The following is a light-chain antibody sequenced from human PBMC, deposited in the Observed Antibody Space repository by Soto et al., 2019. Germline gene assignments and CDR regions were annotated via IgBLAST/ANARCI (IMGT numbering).Light chain of an antibody. V-gene: IGKV2-28*01. Sequence: DIVMTQSPLSLPFTRSEPSSISCGSSQSLLHSNGYNSLDWYLQKPGQSPQLLIYLGSNRASGVPDRFSGSGSGTDFTLKISRVEAEDVGVYYCMQALQTPTFGQGTKVDIK. J-gene: IGKJ1*01. CDR1: QSLLHSNGYNS. CDR2: LGS. CDR3: MQALQTPT.